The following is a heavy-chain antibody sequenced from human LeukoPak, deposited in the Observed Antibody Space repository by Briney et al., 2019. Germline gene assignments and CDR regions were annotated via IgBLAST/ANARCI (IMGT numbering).Heavy chain of an antibody. CDR3: ARHDTPSRPFDY. J-gene: IGHJ4*02. V-gene: IGHV5-51*01. CDR1: GYIFTTYW. Sequence: GEPLKISCKGAGYIFTTYWICWVRQMPGKGVEGMGIIYPGDSDTRYSPSFQGQVTISADKSISTAYLQWSSLKASDTAMYYCARHDTPSRPFDYWGQGTLVTVSS. CDR2: IYPGDSDT.